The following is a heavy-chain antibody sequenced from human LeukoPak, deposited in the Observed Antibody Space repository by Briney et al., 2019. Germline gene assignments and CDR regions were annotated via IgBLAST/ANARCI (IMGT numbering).Heavy chain of an antibody. J-gene: IGHJ4*02. D-gene: IGHD5-18*01. CDR3: ARDRSTLGYRQFDY. CDR1: GYTFSDYY. V-gene: IGHV1-2*02. Sequence: GASVKVSCKASGYTFSDYYMHWVRQAPGQGLEWMGWINPNRGGAMYAQRFQDRVTMTWDTSINTAYMDLSSLRSDDTALYYCARDRSTLGYRQFDYWGQGTLVIVSS. CDR2: INPNRGGA.